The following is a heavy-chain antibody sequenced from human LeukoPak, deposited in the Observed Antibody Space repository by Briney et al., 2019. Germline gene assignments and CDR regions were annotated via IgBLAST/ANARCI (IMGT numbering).Heavy chain of an antibody. V-gene: IGHV1-69*08. CDR3: ARVNLRGSNYNWFDP. CDR1: GGTFLSHT. J-gene: IGHJ5*02. CDR2: ITPVINTA. Sequence: SVKVSCKTSGGTFLSHTFIWVRQAPGQGLEWMGKITPVINTANYAQTFQGRVSIYADKSTTTVYMDLSGLRPDDTAVYYCARVNLRGSNYNWFDPWGQGTRVTVSS. D-gene: IGHD1-26*01.